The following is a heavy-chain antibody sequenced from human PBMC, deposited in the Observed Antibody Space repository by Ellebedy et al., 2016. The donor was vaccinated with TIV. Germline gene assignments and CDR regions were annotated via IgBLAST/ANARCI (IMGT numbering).Heavy chain of an antibody. CDR1: GGSFSGYY. D-gene: IGHD4-11*01. CDR2: IYYSGST. Sequence: SETLSLTXAVYGGSFSGYYWSWIRQPPGKGLEWIGYIYYSGSTNYNPSLKSRVTISVDTSKNQFSLKLSSVTAADTAVYYCARGQSNYYYYYYMDVWGKGTTVTVSS. J-gene: IGHJ6*03. CDR3: ARGQSNYYYYYYMDV. V-gene: IGHV4-59*01.